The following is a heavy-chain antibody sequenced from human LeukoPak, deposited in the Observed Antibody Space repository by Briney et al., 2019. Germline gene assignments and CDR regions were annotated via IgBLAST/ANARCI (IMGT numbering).Heavy chain of an antibody. V-gene: IGHV1-8*01. CDR1: RYTFTSYG. D-gene: IGHD3-3*01. J-gene: IGHJ5*02. CDR2: MNPNSGNT. Sequence: GASVKVSCKASRYTFTSYGINWVRQATGQGLEWMGWMNPNSGNTGYAQKFQGRVTMTRNTSISTAYMELSSLRSEDTAVYYCARGREFPYYDFWSGYTRFDPWGQGTLVTVSS. CDR3: ARGREFPYYDFWSGYTRFDP.